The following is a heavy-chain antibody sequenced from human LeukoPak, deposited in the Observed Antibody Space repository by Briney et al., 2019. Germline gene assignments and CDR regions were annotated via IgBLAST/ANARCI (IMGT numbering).Heavy chain of an antibody. J-gene: IGHJ3*02. CDR2: LTGDGTT. CDR1: GFTFSKSW. V-gene: IGHV3-74*01. Sequence: PGGSLRLSCAASGFTFSKSWMHWVRQAPGKGLVWVSRLTGDGTTTYADSVRGRFTISRDNAQNTLFLQMNSLRAEDTAVYYCAREGLWVGLDSGKTRHPYWDIWGQGTMVTVSS. D-gene: IGHD2-21*01. CDR3: AREGLWVGLDSGKTRHPYWDI.